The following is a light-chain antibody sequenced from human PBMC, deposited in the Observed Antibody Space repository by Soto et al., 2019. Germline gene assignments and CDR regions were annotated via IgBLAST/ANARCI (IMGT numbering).Light chain of an antibody. CDR3: HTYDGSART. CDR2: GVF. Sequence: ETVLTQSPGTVSLSPGERATLSCTTSQSVRSNYLAWYQQKPGQAPRLLIYGVFSRATGIPDRFSGSGSGTDFTLNISGLEPEDSEVYYCHTYDGSARTFGQGTQLAS. V-gene: IGKV3-20*01. J-gene: IGKJ2*01. CDR1: QSVRSNY.